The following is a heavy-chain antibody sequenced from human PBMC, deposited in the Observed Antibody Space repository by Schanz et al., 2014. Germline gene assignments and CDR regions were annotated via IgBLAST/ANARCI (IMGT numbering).Heavy chain of an antibody. V-gene: IGHV4-4*02. CDR2: IYHSGST. CDR3: ARRSVSPSGNSYGYVVAWFDP. Sequence: QVQLQESGPGLVKPSGTLSLTCAVSGGSISSSNWWSWVRQPPGKGLEWIGEIYHSGSTNYKPSLKSRFPIPADKSKNQFSRKLRSVTAADTAVYYCARRSVSPSGNSYGYVVAWFDPWGQGTLVTVSS. D-gene: IGHD5-18*01. J-gene: IGHJ5*02. CDR1: GGSISSSNW.